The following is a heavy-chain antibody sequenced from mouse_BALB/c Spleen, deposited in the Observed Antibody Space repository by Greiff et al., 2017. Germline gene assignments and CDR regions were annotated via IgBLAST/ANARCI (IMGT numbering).Heavy chain of an antibody. J-gene: IGHJ4*01. D-gene: IGHD1-1*01. CDR2: ISSGGSYT. Sequence: VQLKESGGDLVKPGGSLKLSCAASGFTFSSYGMSWVRQTPDKRLEWVATISSGGSYTYYPDSVKGRFTISRDNAKNTLYLQMSSLKSEDTAMYYCARDYGHAMDYWGQGTSVTVSS. CDR3: ARDYGHAMDY. V-gene: IGHV5-6*01. CDR1: GFTFSSYG.